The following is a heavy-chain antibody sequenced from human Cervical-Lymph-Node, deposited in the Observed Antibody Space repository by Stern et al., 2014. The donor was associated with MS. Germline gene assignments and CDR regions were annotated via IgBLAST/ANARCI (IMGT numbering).Heavy chain of an antibody. V-gene: IGHV1-69*09. CDR2: INPMFGLA. CDR1: GGTFRSNT. Sequence: VQLGESGAEVKKPGSSVKVSCKASGGTFRSNTIAWVRQAPGQGLEWMGRINPMFGLANYAQKFQGRVTITADSSTSTVYMELSSLRSEDTALYYCARDGTTYYDDVWGSYRYDYWGQGTLVTVSS. CDR3: ARDGTTYYDDVWGSYRYDY. J-gene: IGHJ4*02. D-gene: IGHD3-16*02.